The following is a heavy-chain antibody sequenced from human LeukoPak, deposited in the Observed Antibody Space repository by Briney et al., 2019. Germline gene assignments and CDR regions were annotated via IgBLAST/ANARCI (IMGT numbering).Heavy chain of an antibody. D-gene: IGHD1-7*01. CDR3: ARLITGTTYSGWFDP. Sequence: GGSLRLSCKGSGYSFTSYWIGWVRQMPGKGLEWMGIIYPGDSDTRYSPSFQGQVTILADKSISTAYLQWSSLKASDTAMYYCARLITGTTYSGWFDPWGQGTLVTVSS. CDR1: GYSFTSYW. V-gene: IGHV5-51*01. CDR2: IYPGDSDT. J-gene: IGHJ5*02.